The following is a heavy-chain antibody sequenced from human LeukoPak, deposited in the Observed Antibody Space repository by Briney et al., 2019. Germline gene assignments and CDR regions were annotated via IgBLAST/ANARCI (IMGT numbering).Heavy chain of an antibody. V-gene: IGHV4-31*03. CDR2: IYYSGST. Sequence: SSETLSLTCTVSGGSISSGGYYWSWIRQHPGKGLVWIGYIYYSGSTYYNPSLKSRVTISVDTSKNQFSLKLSSVTAADTAVYYCASTLDCGGDCYYDYWGQGTLVTVSS. CDR3: ASTLDCGGDCYYDY. CDR1: GGSISSGGYY. D-gene: IGHD2-21*02. J-gene: IGHJ4*02.